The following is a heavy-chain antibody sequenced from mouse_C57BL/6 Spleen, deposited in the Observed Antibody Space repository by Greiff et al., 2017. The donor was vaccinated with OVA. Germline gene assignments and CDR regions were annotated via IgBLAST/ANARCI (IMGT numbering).Heavy chain of an antibody. J-gene: IGHJ2*01. D-gene: IGHD2-4*01. CDR1: GYAFTNYL. CDR3: ARSGIYYEYDVGFDY. CDR2: INPGSGGT. V-gene: IGHV1-54*01. Sequence: QVQLQQSGAELVRPGTSVTVSCKASGYAFTNYLIEWVKQRPGQGLEWIGVINPGSGGTNYNEKFKGKATLTADKSSSTAYMKLSSLPSEDSAVYYCARSGIYYEYDVGFDYWGQGTTLTVSS.